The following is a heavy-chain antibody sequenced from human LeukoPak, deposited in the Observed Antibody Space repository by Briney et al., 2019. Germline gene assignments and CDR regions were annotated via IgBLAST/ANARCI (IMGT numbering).Heavy chain of an antibody. J-gene: IGHJ4*02. CDR2: ITGRSDKT. CDR3: AKGGWLDD. V-gene: IGHV3-23*01. CDR1: GYNFNKYD. D-gene: IGHD6-19*01. Sequence: GGSLRLSCAASGYNFNKYDMTWARQAPGKGLEWVSTITGRSDKTYYTDSVKGRFVTSRDNSKDTLYLQMNSLRAEDTALYYCAKGGWLDDLGQGALVTVSS.